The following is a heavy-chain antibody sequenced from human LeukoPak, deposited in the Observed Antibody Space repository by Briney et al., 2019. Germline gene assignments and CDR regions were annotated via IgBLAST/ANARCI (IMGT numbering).Heavy chain of an antibody. D-gene: IGHD6-19*01. CDR1: GWSLSGYY. J-gene: IGHJ6*03. CDR3: AGQVAGRYYYYYMDV. V-gene: IGHV4-34*01. Sequence: SDTLSLTCAGDGWSLSGYYWSWLRQPPGKGLEWIGEINHSGSTNYNPYLKSRVTISVDTSKNQFSLKLSSVTAADTAVYYCAGQVAGRYYYYYMDVWGKGTTVTVSS. CDR2: INHSGST.